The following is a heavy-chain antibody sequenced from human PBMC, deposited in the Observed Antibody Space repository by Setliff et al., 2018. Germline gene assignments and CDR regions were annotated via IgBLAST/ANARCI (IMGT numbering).Heavy chain of an antibody. CDR1: GVTFTRCA. CDR3: ARDPGVRGVIFDY. Sequence: ETLSLSCVVSGVTFTRCAMSWVRQAPGKGLEWVSAISLTGSYTNYADSVKGRFTISRDNAKNSLYLQMNSLRAEDTAVYYCARDPGVRGVIFDYWGQGTLVTVSS. D-gene: IGHD3-10*01. V-gene: IGHV3-21*01. CDR2: ISLTGSYT. J-gene: IGHJ4*02.